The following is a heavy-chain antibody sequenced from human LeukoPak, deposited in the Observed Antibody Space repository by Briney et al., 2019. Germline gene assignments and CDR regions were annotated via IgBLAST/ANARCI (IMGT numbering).Heavy chain of an antibody. D-gene: IGHD4/OR15-4a*01. J-gene: IGHJ4*02. CDR1: VGSISSYY. CDR3: ARFDYGSYFDY. CDR2: IYYSGST. Sequence: PETLSLTCTVSVGSISSYYWSWIRQPPGNGPEWIGYIYYSGSTNYNPSLKSRVTISVDTSKNQFSLKLSSVTAADTAVYYCARFDYGSYFDYWGQGTLVTVSS. V-gene: IGHV4-59*01.